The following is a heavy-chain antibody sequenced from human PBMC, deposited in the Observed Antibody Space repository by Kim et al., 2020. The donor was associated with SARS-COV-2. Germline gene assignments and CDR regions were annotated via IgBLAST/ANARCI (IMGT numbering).Heavy chain of an antibody. J-gene: IGHJ4*02. Sequence: EKKYGDSVKGRFTISRDNAKNSLYLQMNSLRAEDTAIYYGVTPLRSDSGNYGGQGTLVTVSS. CDR3: VTPLRSDSGNY. V-gene: IGHV3-7*01. D-gene: IGHD3-10*01. CDR2: EK.